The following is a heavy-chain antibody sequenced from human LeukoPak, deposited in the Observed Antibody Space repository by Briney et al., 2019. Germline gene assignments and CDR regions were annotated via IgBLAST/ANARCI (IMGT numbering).Heavy chain of an antibody. CDR3: AKEGLCSSTSCTFDY. J-gene: IGHJ4*02. D-gene: IGHD2-2*01. CDR2: INSDGSST. V-gene: IGHV3-74*01. Sequence: GGSLRLSCAASGFTFSSYWMHWVRQAPGKGLVWVSRINSDGSSTSYADSVKGRFTISRDNAKNTLYLQMNSLRAEDTAVYYCAKEGLCSSTSCTFDYWGQGTLVTVSS. CDR1: GFTFSSYW.